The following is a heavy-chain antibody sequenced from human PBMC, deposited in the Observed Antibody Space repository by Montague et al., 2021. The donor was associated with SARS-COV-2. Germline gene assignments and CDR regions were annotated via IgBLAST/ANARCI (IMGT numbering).Heavy chain of an antibody. D-gene: IGHD4-17*01. V-gene: IGHV4-39*01. CDR2: FYHSGNT. CDR3: ARGPKMYGELADY. Sequence: SETLSLTCTVSGGSVRSSNDCWGWIRQPPGKGLDWIANFYHSGNTYYNPSLKSRVTISVDTSNNQFSLKLSSVTAADTAVYYCARGPKMYGELADYWGQGTLVTVSS. J-gene: IGHJ4*02. CDR1: GGSVRSSNDC.